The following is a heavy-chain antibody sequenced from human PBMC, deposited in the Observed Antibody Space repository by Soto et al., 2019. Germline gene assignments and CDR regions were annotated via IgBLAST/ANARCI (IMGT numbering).Heavy chain of an antibody. J-gene: IGHJ6*02. Sequence: SVKASWKASRFTFASCAVQWVRQARGQRLEWIGWIVVGSGNTNDAQKFQERVTITRDMSTSTAYMELSSLRSEDTAVYYCAAGELPEGMDVWGQGTTVTVSS. CDR2: IVVGSGNT. CDR3: AAGELPEGMDV. D-gene: IGHD1-7*01. CDR1: RFTFASCA. V-gene: IGHV1-58*01.